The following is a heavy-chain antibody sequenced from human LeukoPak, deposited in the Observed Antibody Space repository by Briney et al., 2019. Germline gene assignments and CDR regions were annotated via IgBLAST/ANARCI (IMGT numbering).Heavy chain of an antibody. V-gene: IGHV3-23*01. D-gene: IGHD5-18*01. CDR3: AKHMRGYSYGYFDY. Sequence: PSETLSLTCTVSGGSISSYYWSWVRQAPGKGLEWVSAISGSGGSTYYADSVKGRFTISRDNSKNTLYLQMNSLRAEDTAVYYCAKHMRGYSYGYFDYWGQGTLVTVSS. J-gene: IGHJ4*02. CDR2: ISGSGGST. CDR1: GGSISSYY.